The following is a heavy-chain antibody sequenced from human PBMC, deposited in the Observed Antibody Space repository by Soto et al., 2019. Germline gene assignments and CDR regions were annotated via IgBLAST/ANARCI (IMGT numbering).Heavy chain of an antibody. CDR2: ISGSGGST. CDR3: AKEGIVLMVYAPTMFAP. Sequence: GALRLPCAAAGFKFSGFAVSWIRKAPGKGLEWVSAISGSGGSTYYADSVKGRFTISRDNSKNTLYLQMNSLRAEDTAVYYCAKEGIVLMVYAPTMFAPWGQGTLVTVSS. V-gene: IGHV3-23*01. D-gene: IGHD2-8*01. CDR1: GFKFSGFA. J-gene: IGHJ5*02.